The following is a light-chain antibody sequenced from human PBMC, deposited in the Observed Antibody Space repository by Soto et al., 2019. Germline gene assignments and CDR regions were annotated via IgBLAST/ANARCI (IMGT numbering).Light chain of an antibody. J-gene: IGKJ1*01. V-gene: IGKV3-20*01. CDR1: QSVSSRY. CDR2: GAS. CDR3: QQLGT. Sequence: PGERATLSCRASQSVSSRYLAWYQQKPGQAPRLLIYGASSRATGIPDRFSASGSGTDFTLTISRLEPEDFAVYYCQQLGTFGQGTKVEIK.